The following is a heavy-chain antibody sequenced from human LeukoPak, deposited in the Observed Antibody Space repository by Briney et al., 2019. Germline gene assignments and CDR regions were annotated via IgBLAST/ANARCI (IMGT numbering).Heavy chain of an antibody. V-gene: IGHV4-38-2*02. Sequence: SETLSLTCAVSGYSISSGYYWGWIRQPPGKGLEWIGSIYHSGSTYYNPSLKSRVTISVDTYKNQFSLKLSSVTAADTAVYYCARDLRYSYGQSNWFDPWGQGTLVTVSS. CDR1: GYSISSGYY. D-gene: IGHD5-18*01. CDR3: ARDLRYSYGQSNWFDP. J-gene: IGHJ5*02. CDR2: IYHSGST.